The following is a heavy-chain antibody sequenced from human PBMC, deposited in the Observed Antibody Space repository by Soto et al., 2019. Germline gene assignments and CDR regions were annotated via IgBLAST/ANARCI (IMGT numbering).Heavy chain of an antibody. CDR2: ISWNSDSI. J-gene: IGHJ4*02. Sequence: EVQLVESGGGLVQPGRSLRLSCVASGFTFDDYAMHWVRQAPGKGLEWVSGISWNSDSIGYADSVKGRFTISRDNAKKSLYLQMNSLRAEDTALYYCAKSPNYGDARSYFDYWGQGTLVTVSS. V-gene: IGHV3-9*01. CDR1: GFTFDDYA. D-gene: IGHD4-17*01. CDR3: AKSPNYGDARSYFDY.